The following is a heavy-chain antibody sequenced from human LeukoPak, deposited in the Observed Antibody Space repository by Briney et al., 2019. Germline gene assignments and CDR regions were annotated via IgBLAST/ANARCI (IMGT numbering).Heavy chain of an antibody. CDR1: GGSISSGSYY. V-gene: IGHV4-61*02. CDR3: ARLSYSNSFDY. J-gene: IGHJ4*02. Sequence: SETLSLTCTVSGGSISSGSYYWSWIRQPAGKGLEWIGRIYTSGSTNYNPSLKSRVTISVDTSKNQLPLKLSSVTAADTAVYYCARLSYSNSFDYWGQGTLVTVSS. CDR2: IYTSGST. D-gene: IGHD4-11*01.